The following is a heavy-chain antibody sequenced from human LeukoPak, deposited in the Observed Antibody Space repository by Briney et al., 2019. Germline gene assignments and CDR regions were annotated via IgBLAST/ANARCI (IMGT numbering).Heavy chain of an antibody. J-gene: IGHJ4*02. Sequence: ASVKVSCKASGYTFTSYAMHWVRQAPGQRLEWMGWINAGNGNTKYSQKFQGRVTITRDTSASTAYMELSSLRSEDTAVYYCARDVGYSYGLDYWGQGTLVTVSS. V-gene: IGHV1-3*01. CDR1: GYTFTSYA. D-gene: IGHD5-18*01. CDR3: ARDVGYSYGLDY. CDR2: INAGNGNT.